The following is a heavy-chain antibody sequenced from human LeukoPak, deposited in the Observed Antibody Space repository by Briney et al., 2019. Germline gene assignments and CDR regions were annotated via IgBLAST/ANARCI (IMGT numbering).Heavy chain of an antibody. CDR3: AREGGSNYYDSSGYLLPRGAPDHTHAFDI. J-gene: IGHJ3*02. CDR2: IYTSGSA. CDR1: GGYISSYY. D-gene: IGHD3-22*01. Sequence: SETLSLTCTVSGGYISSYYWSWIRQPAGKGLEWIGRIYTSGSANYDPSLKSRVTISVDKSKNQFSLKLGSVTAADTAVYYCAREGGSNYYDSSGYLLPRGAPDHTHAFDIWGQGTMVTVSS. V-gene: IGHV4-4*07.